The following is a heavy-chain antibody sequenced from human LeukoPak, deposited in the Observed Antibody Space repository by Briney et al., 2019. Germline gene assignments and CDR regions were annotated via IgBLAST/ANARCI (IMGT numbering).Heavy chain of an antibody. CDR3: ARDQGIQLWFNDAFDI. Sequence: ETLSLTCTVSGGSISSSSYYWGWIRQPPGKGLEWVPSISSSSSYIYYADSVQGRFTISRDNAKNSLYLQMNSLRAEDTAVYYCARDQGIQLWFNDAFDIWGQGTMVTVSS. CDR2: ISSSSSYI. CDR1: GGSISSSS. V-gene: IGHV3-21*01. J-gene: IGHJ3*02. D-gene: IGHD5-18*01.